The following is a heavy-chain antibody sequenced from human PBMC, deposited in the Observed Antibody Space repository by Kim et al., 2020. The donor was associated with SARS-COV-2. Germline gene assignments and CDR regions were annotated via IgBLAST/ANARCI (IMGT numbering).Heavy chain of an antibody. CDR2: INQDGSVK. V-gene: IGHV3-7*01. J-gene: IGHJ4*02. Sequence: GGSLRLSCAASGFPFSTYWMTWVRQAPGKGLEWVANINQDGSVKYYVDSLKGRFTISRDNAKNSVYLQMNSLGVEDTAVYYCTRIGYSSSSQDFWGQGTLVTVSS. CDR3: TRIGYSSSSQDF. D-gene: IGHD2-15*01. CDR1: GFPFSTYW.